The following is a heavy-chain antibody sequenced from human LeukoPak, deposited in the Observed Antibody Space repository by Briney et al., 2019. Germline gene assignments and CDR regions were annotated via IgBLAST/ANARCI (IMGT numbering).Heavy chain of an antibody. CDR2: INPNSGGT. CDR1: GYTFTGYY. J-gene: IGHJ6*03. V-gene: IGHV1-2*02. Sequence: ASVKVSCKASGYTFTGYYMHWVRQAPGQGLEWMGWINPNSGGTNYAQKFRGRVTMTRDTSISTAYMELSRLRSDDTAVYYCARADKTYYYYMDVWGKGTTVTVSS. D-gene: IGHD3-22*01. CDR3: ARADKTYYYYMDV.